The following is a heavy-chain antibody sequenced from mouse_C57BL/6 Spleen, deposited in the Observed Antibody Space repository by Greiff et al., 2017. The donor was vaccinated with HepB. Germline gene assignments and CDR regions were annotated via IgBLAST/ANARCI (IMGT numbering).Heavy chain of an antibody. V-gene: IGHV5-17*01. CDR1: GFTFSDYG. CDR3: ARSPSTLYWYFDV. D-gene: IGHD5-5*01. Sequence: EVQLVESGGGLVKPGGSLKLSCAASGFTFSDYGMHWVRQAPEKGLEWVAYISSGSSTIYYADTVKGRFTISRDNSKNTLFLQMTSLRSEDTAIYYCARSPSTLYWYFDVWGTGTTVTVSS. CDR2: ISSGSSTI. J-gene: IGHJ1*03.